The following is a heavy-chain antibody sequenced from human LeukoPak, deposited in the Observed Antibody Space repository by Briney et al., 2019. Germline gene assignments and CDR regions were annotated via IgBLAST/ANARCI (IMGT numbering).Heavy chain of an antibody. CDR3: ARDSPFGGN. CDR1: GFTFSTYW. CDR2: IKGDGSER. Sequence: GGSLRLSCAASGFTFSTYWMSWVRQAPGKGLEWVANIKGDGSERNYVDSVKGRFTISRDNAKNSLYLQINSLRAEDTAVYYCARDSPFGGNWGQGTLVTVSS. J-gene: IGHJ4*02. D-gene: IGHD4-23*01. V-gene: IGHV3-7*01.